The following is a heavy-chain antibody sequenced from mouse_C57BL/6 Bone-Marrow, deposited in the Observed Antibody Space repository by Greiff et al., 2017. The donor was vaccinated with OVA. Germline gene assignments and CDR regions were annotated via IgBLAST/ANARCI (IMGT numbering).Heavy chain of an antibody. D-gene: IGHD1-1*01. CDR2: INPNYGTT. J-gene: IGHJ2*01. V-gene: IGHV1-39*01. Sequence: HLVESGPELVKPGASVKISCKASGYSFTDYNMNWVKQSNGKSLEWIGVINPNYGTTSYNQKFKGKATLTVDQSSSTAYMQLNSLTSEDSAVYYCARLYYYGSSYDYWGQGTTLTVSS. CDR1: GYSFTDYN. CDR3: ARLYYYGSSYDY.